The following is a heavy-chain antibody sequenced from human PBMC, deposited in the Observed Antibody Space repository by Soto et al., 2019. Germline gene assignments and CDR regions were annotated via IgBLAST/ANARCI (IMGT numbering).Heavy chain of an antibody. Sequence: QVQLVQSGAEVKKPGASVKVSCKASGYTFTNYGISWVRQAPGQGLEWMGWISAYNGNTNYAQKLQRSLTXXTDPSTSTAYMELRSLRSDDTAVYYCARDSPPVDYWGQGTLVTVSS. J-gene: IGHJ4*02. CDR1: GYTFTNYG. V-gene: IGHV1-18*01. CDR3: ARDSPPVDY. CDR2: ISAYNGNT.